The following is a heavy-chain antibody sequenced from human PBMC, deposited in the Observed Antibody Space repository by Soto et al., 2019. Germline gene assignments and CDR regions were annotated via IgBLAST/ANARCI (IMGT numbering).Heavy chain of an antibody. CDR2: ISGSSDSI. CDR1: GFTFSDHY. V-gene: IGHV3-11*01. CDR3: ATKPRLLEG. J-gene: IGHJ3*01. Sequence: GGSLRLSCAASGFTFSDHYMTWIRQAPGKGLELISYISGSSDSIKYADSVKGRFTISRDNAKMSLYLQMNSLRAEDTAVYYCATKPRLLEGRGRGTMVTVSS. D-gene: IGHD3-3*01.